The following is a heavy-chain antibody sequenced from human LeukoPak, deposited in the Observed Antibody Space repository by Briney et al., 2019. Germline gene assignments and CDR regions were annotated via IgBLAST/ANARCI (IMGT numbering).Heavy chain of an antibody. CDR3: ARGLTGHHYYYYYMDV. J-gene: IGHJ6*03. CDR2: INTNTGNP. Sequence: ASVKVSCKASGYTFTSYATNWVRQAPGQGLEWMGWINTNTGNPTYAQGFTGRFVFSLDTSVSTAYLQISSLKTEDTAVYYCARGLTGHHYYYYYMDVWGKGTTVTISS. V-gene: IGHV7-4-1*02. D-gene: IGHD3-9*01. CDR1: GYTFTSYA.